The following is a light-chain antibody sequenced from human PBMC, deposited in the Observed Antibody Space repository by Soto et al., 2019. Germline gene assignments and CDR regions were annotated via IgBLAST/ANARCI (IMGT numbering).Light chain of an antibody. CDR3: MQSRQTPRT. J-gene: IGKJ3*01. CDR2: LGS. V-gene: IGKV2-28*01. Sequence: DLVMTQSPLSLPVTPGEPASISCRSSQSLLHSNGDHYLDWYLQKPGQSPQLLLYLGSNRASGVPDRFGRSGSGSDSTLKISRVEAEDVGIYYFMQSRQTPRTFGPGTKVDI. CDR1: QSLLHSNGDHY.